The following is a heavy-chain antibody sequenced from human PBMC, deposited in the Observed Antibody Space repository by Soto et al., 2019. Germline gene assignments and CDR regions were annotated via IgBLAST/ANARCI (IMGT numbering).Heavy chain of an antibody. Sequence: EVQLLESGGGLVQPGGSLRLSCAASGFTFSNYAMSWVRQAPGKGLEWVSTISGNTGSTYYADSVKGRFTISRDNSRNTLSLQMNSLRAEDTAEYYCAKDYDSSSWAFDIWGQGTMVTLSP. D-gene: IGHD3-22*01. V-gene: IGHV3-23*01. CDR2: ISGNTGST. CDR1: GFTFSNYA. CDR3: AKDYDSSSWAFDI. J-gene: IGHJ3*02.